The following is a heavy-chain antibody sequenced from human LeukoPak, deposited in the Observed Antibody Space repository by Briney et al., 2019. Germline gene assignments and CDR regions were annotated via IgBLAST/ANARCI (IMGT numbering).Heavy chain of an antibody. CDR3: ARAGGHSSPAGS. D-gene: IGHD6-13*01. Sequence: PGGSLRLSCAASGFTFSSFWMYWVRQAPGKGLVWVSRINDDGKNTTYADSVKGRFTISRDNAKNTLYLQMNSLRAEDTAVYYCARAGGHSSPAGSWGQGTLVTVSS. CDR2: INDDGKNT. CDR1: GFTFSSFW. J-gene: IGHJ5*02. V-gene: IGHV3-74*01.